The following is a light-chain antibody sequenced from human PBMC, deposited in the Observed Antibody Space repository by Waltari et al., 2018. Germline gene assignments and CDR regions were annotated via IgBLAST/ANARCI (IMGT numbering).Light chain of an antibody. V-gene: IGLV3-21*02. CDR3: NVWETSRDYQGF. CDR1: DIGSKS. Sequence: SYVLTQPPSVSVAPGQTATITCGGSDIGSKSVHWYQQKAGQAPLLVIYNDADRPSGIPDRFSGSNSANTATLAISRVEAGDEADYYCNVWETSRDYQGFFGTGTKVTVL. J-gene: IGLJ1*01. CDR2: NDA.